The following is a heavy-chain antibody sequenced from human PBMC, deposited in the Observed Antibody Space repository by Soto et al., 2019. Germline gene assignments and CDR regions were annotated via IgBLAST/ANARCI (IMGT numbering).Heavy chain of an antibody. CDR3: ARGPGIAVAGDFDY. J-gene: IGHJ4*02. CDR2: INAGNGNT. Sequence: QVQLVQSGAEVKKPGASVKVSCKASGYTFTSYAMHWVRQAPGQRLEWMGWINAGNGNTKYSQKFQGRVTITRDTSASTAYMELSSLRSEDTAVYYCARGPGIAVAGDFDYWGQGTLVTVSS. V-gene: IGHV1-3*01. CDR1: GYTFTSYA. D-gene: IGHD6-19*01.